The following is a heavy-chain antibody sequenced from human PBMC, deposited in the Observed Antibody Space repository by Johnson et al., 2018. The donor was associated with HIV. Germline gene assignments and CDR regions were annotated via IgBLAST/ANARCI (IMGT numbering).Heavy chain of an antibody. Sequence: QVQLVESGGGVVQPGRSLRLSCAASGFTFSSYAMHWVRQAPGKGLEWVAVISYDGSNKYYADHVKGRFTVSRDKSKYTLYLQVKSLSAEDTAVYYCAKDRGIGAHDGVDNWGEGTMVTVSA. CDR1: GFTFSSYA. CDR2: ISYDGSNK. J-gene: IGHJ3*02. D-gene: IGHD6-6*01. CDR3: AKDRGIGAHDGVDN. V-gene: IGHV3-30-3*01.